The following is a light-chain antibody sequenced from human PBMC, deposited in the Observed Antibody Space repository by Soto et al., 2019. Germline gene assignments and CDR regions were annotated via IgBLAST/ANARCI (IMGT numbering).Light chain of an antibody. CDR1: QTISSW. Sequence: IQMTHSPSTLSASVGDRVTITXXASQTISSWLAWYQQKPGKAPKLLIYAASTLESGVSSRFSGRGSGTEFTLTINSLQPEDFATYYCQQYKSYLRTFGQGTKVDIK. V-gene: IGKV1-5*01. CDR2: AAS. J-gene: IGKJ1*01. CDR3: QQYKSYLRT.